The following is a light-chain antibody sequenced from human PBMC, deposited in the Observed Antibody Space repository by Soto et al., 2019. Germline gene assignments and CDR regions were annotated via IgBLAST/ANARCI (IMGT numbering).Light chain of an antibody. CDR2: AAS. CDR1: QGIRND. Sequence: AIQITQSPSSMSASVGDRVTITCRSGQGIRNDLGWYQQKPGKAPNLLIYAASSLQSWVPSMFSGSGSGTDFTLTNSSLQPEHVAIYYCLQDYNSPLTIGGGTKVDI. J-gene: IGKJ4*01. V-gene: IGKV1-6*01. CDR3: LQDYNSPLT.